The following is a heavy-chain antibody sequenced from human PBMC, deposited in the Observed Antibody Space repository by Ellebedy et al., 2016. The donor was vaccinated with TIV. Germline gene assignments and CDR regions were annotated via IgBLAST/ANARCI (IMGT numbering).Heavy chain of an antibody. D-gene: IGHD5-12*01. CDR3: ARDSDWLRFFDY. CDR2: INPKNGNT. CDR1: GYTFPTHG. V-gene: IGHV1-18*04. J-gene: IGHJ4*02. Sequence: ASVKVSXKASGYTFPTHGISWVRQAPGQGLEWMGWINPKNGNTYYAQMLQGRVTMTTDISTNIAYMELRSLRSDDTAVYYCARDSDWLRFFDYWGQGTLITVSS.